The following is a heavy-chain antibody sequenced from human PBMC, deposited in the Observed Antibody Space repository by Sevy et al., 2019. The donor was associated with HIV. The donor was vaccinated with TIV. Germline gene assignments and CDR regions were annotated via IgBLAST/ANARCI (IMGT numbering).Heavy chain of an antibody. CDR1: GFTFSSYA. D-gene: IGHD2-15*01. CDR3: ARGGYCSGGSCYSLYYYYGMDV. CDR2: ISYDGSNK. V-gene: IGHV3-30-3*01. Sequence: GGYLRLSCAASGFTFSSYAMHWVRQAPGKGLEWVAVISYDGSNKYYADSVKGRFTSSRDNSKNTLYLQMNSLRAEDTAVYYCARGGYCSGGSCYSLYYYYGMDVWGQGTTVTVSS. J-gene: IGHJ6*02.